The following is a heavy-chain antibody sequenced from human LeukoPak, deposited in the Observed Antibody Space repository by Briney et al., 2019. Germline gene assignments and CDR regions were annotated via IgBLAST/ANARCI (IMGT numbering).Heavy chain of an antibody. Sequence: SETLSLTCSVSGGSISSSNYYSGWIRQSPGKGLEWIGSIHYSGSSYYNPSLKSRVTISVDTPKNQLSLKLSSVTAADTAVYFCIVIVPVDAFDIWGQGTMVTVSS. J-gene: IGHJ3*02. CDR2: IHYSGSS. CDR1: GGSISSSNYY. CDR3: IVIVPVDAFDI. D-gene: IGHD3-22*01. V-gene: IGHV4-39*01.